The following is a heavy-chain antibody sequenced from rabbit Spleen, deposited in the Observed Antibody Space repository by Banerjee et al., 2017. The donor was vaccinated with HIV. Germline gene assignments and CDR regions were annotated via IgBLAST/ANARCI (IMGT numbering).Heavy chain of an antibody. CDR1: GFSFSSSYW. V-gene: IGHV1S40*01. D-gene: IGHD3-1*01. CDR2: IYGGSGGNT. CDR3: ARWHGSGYFNL. J-gene: IGHJ4*01. Sequence: QSLEESGGDLVKPGASLTLTCTASGFSFSSSYWRCWVRQAPGKGLEWIACIYGGSGGNTAYASRAKGRFTISKTSSTTVTLQMTSLTAADTATYFCARWHGSGYFNLWGPGTLVTVS.